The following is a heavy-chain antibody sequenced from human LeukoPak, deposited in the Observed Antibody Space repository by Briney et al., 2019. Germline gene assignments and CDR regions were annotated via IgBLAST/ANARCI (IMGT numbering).Heavy chain of an antibody. J-gene: IGHJ1*01. CDR3: AKDTDVVVPEYFQY. V-gene: IGHV3-53*04. CDR1: GFTVSSSY. CDR2: VYSGGSI. D-gene: IGHD2-15*01. Sequence: PGGSLRLSCAASGFTVSSSYMSWVRQAPGKGLEWVSIVYSGGSIYYADSVKGRFTTSRHNSNNTLDPQMNSLRTEDTAIYYCAKDTDVVVPEYFQYWGQGTLVTVSS.